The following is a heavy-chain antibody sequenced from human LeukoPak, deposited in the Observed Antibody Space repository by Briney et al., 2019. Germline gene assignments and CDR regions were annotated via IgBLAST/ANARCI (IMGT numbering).Heavy chain of an antibody. J-gene: IGHJ4*02. V-gene: IGHV1-24*01. CDR2: FDPEDGET. CDR3: ATWGDYRWRFDY. CDR1: GYTLTELS. Sequence: ASVKVSCKVSGYTLTELSMHWVRQAPGKGLEWMGGFDPEDGETIYAQKFQGRVAMTEDTSTDTAYMELSSPRSEDTAVYYCATWGDYRWRFDYWGQGTLVTVSS. D-gene: IGHD4-11*01.